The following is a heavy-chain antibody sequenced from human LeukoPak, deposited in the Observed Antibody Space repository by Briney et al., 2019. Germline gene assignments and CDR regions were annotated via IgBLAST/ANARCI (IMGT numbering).Heavy chain of an antibody. CDR3: AKGHGRLPRVDSDY. J-gene: IGHJ4*02. CDR2: ISYDGGNK. V-gene: IGHV3-30*18. D-gene: IGHD3-16*01. Sequence: FCKASGGTFSNYAMHWVRQAPGKGLEWVAVISYDGGNKYYTDSMKGRFTISRDNSKNALYLQMNSLRAEDTAVYYCAKGHGRLPRVDSDYWGQGALVTVSS. CDR1: GGTFSNYA.